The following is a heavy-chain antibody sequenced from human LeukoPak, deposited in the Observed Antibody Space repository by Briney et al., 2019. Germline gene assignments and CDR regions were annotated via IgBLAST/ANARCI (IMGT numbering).Heavy chain of an antibody. D-gene: IGHD3-22*01. J-gene: IGHJ4*02. CDR2: IYYSGST. V-gene: IGHV4-59*06. CDR1: GGSISSYY. Sequence: PSETLSLTCTVSGGSISSYYWSWIRQPPGKGLEWIGYIYYSGSTYYNPSLKSRVTISVDTSKNQFSLKLSSVTAADTAVYYCARAHYYDSSFTRSYFDYWGQGTLVTVSS. CDR3: ARAHYYDSSFTRSYFDY.